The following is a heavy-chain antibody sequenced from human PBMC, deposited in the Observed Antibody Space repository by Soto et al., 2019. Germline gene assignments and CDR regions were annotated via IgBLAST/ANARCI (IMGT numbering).Heavy chain of an antibody. CDR2: INHSGST. V-gene: IGHV4-34*01. J-gene: IGHJ2*01. CDR3: ARNRGPDYGDSPSWHFDL. Sequence: SETLSLTCAVYGGSFSGYYWSWIRQPPGKGLEWIGEINHSGSTNYNPSLKSQVTISVDTSKNQFSLKLSSVTAADTAVYYCARNRGPDYGDSPSWHFDLWGRGTLVTVSS. D-gene: IGHD4-17*01. CDR1: GGSFSGYY.